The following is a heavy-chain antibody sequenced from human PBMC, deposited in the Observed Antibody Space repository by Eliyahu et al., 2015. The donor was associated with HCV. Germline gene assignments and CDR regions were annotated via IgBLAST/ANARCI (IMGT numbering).Heavy chain of an antibody. V-gene: IGHV3-30*18. CDR1: GLNFSSYG. D-gene: IGHD2-21*02. Sequence: QVQLVESGGGVVQPGRSLRLSCAASGLNFSSYGIHWVRQAPGKGLEWVAVISFDGSNKYYADSVKGRFTISRDNSKNTLYLQMNSLRPEDTAVYYCAKVHGDVDYWGQGTLVTVSS. CDR2: ISFDGSNK. J-gene: IGHJ4*02. CDR3: AKVHGDVDY.